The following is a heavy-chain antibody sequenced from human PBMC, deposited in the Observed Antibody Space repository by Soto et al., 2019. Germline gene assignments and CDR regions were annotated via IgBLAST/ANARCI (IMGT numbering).Heavy chain of an antibody. Sequence: EVPLVESGGGLVQPGGSLRLSCAASGFTFSSYWMSWVRQAPGKGLEWVANIKQDGSEKYYVDSVKGRFTISRDNAKNSLYRQMNSLRAGDTAVYYCARDSVLLWFGELLALDYWGQGTLVTVSS. CDR1: GFTFSSYW. V-gene: IGHV3-7*04. CDR2: IKQDGSEK. J-gene: IGHJ4*02. CDR3: ARDSVLLWFGELLALDY. D-gene: IGHD3-10*01.